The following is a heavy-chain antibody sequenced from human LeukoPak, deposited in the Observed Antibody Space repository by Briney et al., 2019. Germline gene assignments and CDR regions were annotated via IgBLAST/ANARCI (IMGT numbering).Heavy chain of an antibody. CDR3: ARSAFLVTAPGLYYFGY. CDR1: GGSNSSYY. Sequence: SETQSLPCAVSGGSNSSYYSSGIRQPAGKGLEWIGHIYNSGSTNYNPSLKGRVTMSVATSKNQFSLPLSSVTAADTAVYYCARSAFLVTAPGLYYFGYWGQGALVAVSS. V-gene: IGHV4-4*07. D-gene: IGHD6-13*01. CDR2: IYNSGST. J-gene: IGHJ4*02.